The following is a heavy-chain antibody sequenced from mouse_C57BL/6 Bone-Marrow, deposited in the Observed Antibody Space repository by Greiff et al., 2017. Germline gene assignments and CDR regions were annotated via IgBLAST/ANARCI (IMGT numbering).Heavy chain of an antibody. CDR2: INPYNGDT. CDR1: GYSFTGYF. CDR3: ANGGSSSFAY. V-gene: IGHV1-20*01. Sequence: DVQLQESGPELVKPGDSVKISCKASGYSFTGYFMNWVMQSHGKSLEWIGRINPYNGDTFYNQKFKGKATLTVDKSSSTAHMELRSLTSEDAAVYYCANGGSSSFAYWGQGTLVTVSA. D-gene: IGHD1-1*01. J-gene: IGHJ3*01.